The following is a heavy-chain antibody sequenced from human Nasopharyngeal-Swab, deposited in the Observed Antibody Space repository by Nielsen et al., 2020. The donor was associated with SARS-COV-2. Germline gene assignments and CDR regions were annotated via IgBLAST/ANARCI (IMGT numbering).Heavy chain of an antibody. V-gene: IGHV3-7*01. CDR3: ARDWGRAFDV. CDR1: GFTLSYQW. D-gene: IGHD3-16*01. J-gene: IGHJ3*01. CDR2: INQDGSEE. Sequence: GESLKISCAASGFTLSYQWMAWVRQAPGKGLQWVADINQDGSEEVYVDSVKGRFTISRDNAKNSLYLQMNSLRAEDTAIYYCARDWGRAFDVWSQGTMVTVSS.